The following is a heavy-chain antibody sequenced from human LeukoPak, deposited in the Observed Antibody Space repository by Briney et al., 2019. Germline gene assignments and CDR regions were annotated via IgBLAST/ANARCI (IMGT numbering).Heavy chain of an antibody. J-gene: IGHJ3*02. CDR2: IYYSGST. V-gene: IGHV4-30-4*08. CDR3: ARDMYYYDSSGALSAFDI. CDR1: DGSISSGDYY. Sequence: PSETLSLTCTDSDGSISSGDYYWSWIRQPPGKGLEWIGYIYYSGSTYYNPSLKSRVTISVDTSKNQFSLKLSSVTAADTAVYYCARDMYYYDSSGALSAFDIWGQGTMVTVSS. D-gene: IGHD3-22*01.